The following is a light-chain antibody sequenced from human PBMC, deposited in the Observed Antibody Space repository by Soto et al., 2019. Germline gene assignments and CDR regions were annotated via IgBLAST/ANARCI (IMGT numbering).Light chain of an antibody. Sequence: EIVLTQSPGTLSLSPGDSATLSCRASQSINSNYLAWYQQKTGQAPTLLIYAVSSRATGIPDRFSGSGSVTDFTLTISRVEPEDFAVYYCQQYGYSPYTFGQGTKVEIK. CDR2: AVS. CDR3: QQYGYSPYT. CDR1: QSINSNY. J-gene: IGKJ2*01. V-gene: IGKV3-20*01.